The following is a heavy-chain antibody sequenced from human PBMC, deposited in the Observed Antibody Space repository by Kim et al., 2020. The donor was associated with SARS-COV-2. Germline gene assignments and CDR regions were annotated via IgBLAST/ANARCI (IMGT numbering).Heavy chain of an antibody. J-gene: IGHJ4*01. CDR1: GYNFPSYW. CDR2: IYPYDSDT. V-gene: IGHV5-51*01. CDR3: ARHSVAATATAPYFFDS. Sequence: GESLKISCKGSGYNFPSYWIAWVRQMPGKGLEWMGIIYPYDSDTTYSPSFQGQVTISADTSISTAYLQWSSLKASDTAVYYCARHSVAATATAPYFFDSW. D-gene: IGHD6-25*01.